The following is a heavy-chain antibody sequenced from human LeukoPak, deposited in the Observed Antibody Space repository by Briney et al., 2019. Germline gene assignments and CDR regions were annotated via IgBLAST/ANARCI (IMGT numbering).Heavy chain of an antibody. CDR1: GGSISSSSYY. D-gene: IGHD1-1*01. V-gene: IGHV4-39*01. J-gene: IGHJ3*02. CDR2: IYYSGNT. CDR3: ARAGYNWHGGYASDI. Sequence: SETLSLTCTVSGGSISSSSYYWGWIRQPPGKGLEWIGSIYYSGNTYYNPSLKSRVTISVYTSNNQFSLKLSSVTAADTAVYYCARAGYNWHGGYASDIWGQGTMVTVSS.